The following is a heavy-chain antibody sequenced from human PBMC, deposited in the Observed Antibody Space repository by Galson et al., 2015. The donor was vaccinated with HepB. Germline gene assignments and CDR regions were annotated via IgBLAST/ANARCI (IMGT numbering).Heavy chain of an antibody. D-gene: IGHD2-2*01. CDR3: TRGYSTATGSDGYYYYGMDV. CDR1: GFSFSRYA. CDR2: ISDSGGST. J-gene: IGHJ6*02. Sequence: SLRLSCAASGFSFSRYAMSWVRQAPGKGLEWVSVISDSGGSTDYANSVKGRFTISRDNSKNTLYLQMNSLRADDTAVYYCTRGYSTATGSDGYYYYGMDVGGQGTTVSVSS. V-gene: IGHV3-23*01.